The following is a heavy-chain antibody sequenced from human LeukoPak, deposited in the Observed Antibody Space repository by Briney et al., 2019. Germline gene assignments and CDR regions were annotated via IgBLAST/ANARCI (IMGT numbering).Heavy chain of an antibody. V-gene: IGHV3-48*04. CDR3: ASNDVKVY. CDR2: ISSGGGTT. D-gene: IGHD1-1*01. CDR1: GFTFSSYS. Sequence: GGSLRLSCAASGFTFSSYSMNWVRQRPGKGPEWVSYISSGGGTTYYADSVKGRFTISRDNAKNSLYLQVNSLRAEDTAVYYCASNDVKVYWGQGTLVTVSS. J-gene: IGHJ4*02.